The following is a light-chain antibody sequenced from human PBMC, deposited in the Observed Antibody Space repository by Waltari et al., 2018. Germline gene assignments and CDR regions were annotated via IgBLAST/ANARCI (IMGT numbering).Light chain of an antibody. V-gene: IGLV2-14*03. CDR2: DVS. CDR3: SSYISSSTLEL. J-gene: IGLJ2*01. CDR1: SSDVGTYNY. Sequence: QSALTQPASVSGSPGQSITISCTGPSSDVGTYNYSPWYQQHPGKAPKLMIFDVSIRPSGVSNRFSGSKSGNTASLTISGLQAEDEADYYCSSYISSSTLELFGGGTSLTVL.